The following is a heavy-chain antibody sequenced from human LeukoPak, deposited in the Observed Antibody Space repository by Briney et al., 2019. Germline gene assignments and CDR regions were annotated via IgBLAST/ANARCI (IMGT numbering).Heavy chain of an antibody. D-gene: IGHD4-17*01. CDR1: GFTFSNYG. Sequence: GGTLRLSCAASGFTFSNYGMSWVRQAPGKGLEWVSAISDSGGSTYYADSVKGRFTISRDNSKNTLYLQMNSLRAEDTAVYYCAKWWPTVYFDSWGQGTLVTVSS. V-gene: IGHV3-23*01. J-gene: IGHJ4*02. CDR3: AKWWPTVYFDS. CDR2: ISDSGGST.